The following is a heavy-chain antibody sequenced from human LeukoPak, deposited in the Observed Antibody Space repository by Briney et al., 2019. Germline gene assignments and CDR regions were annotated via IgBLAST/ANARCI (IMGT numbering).Heavy chain of an antibody. V-gene: IGHV4-39*01. CDR2: IYYTGST. CDR1: GGSISSGSYY. D-gene: IGHD3/OR15-3a*01. Sequence: SETLSLTCAVSGGSISSGSYYWGWIRQPPGKGLEWIGSIYYTGSTYYNPSLTSRVTISVDTSKNQFSLNLSSVTAADTAVYYCARLDWSNWCSDLWGRGTLVIVSS. CDR3: ARLDWSNWCSDL. J-gene: IGHJ2*01.